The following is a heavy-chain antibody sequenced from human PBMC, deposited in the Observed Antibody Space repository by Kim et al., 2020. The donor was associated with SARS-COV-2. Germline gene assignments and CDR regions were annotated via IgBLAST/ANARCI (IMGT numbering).Heavy chain of an antibody. CDR2: IYSSGST. V-gene: IGHV4-61*01. D-gene: IGHD1-1*01. J-gene: IGHJ4*02. CDR3: AKLRFTSRAFDY. CDR1: GDSVSSSPYY. Sequence: SETLSLTCTVSGDSVSSSPYYWSWIRQPPGKGLEWIGCIYSSGSTNYSPSLKSRVTISLDTSKNRFSLNLSSVTAADTAVYYCAKLRFTSRAFDYWGQGTLVTVSS.